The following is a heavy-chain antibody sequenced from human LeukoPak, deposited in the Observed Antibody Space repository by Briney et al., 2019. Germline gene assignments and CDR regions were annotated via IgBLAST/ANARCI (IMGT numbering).Heavy chain of an antibody. CDR1: GYRFTSYW. CDR3: ARHAYSSGWYAGMDV. J-gene: IGHJ6*02. CDR2: IYPGDSDT. D-gene: IGHD6-19*01. V-gene: IGHV5-51*01. Sequence: GESLKISCKGSGYRFTSYWIGWVRQMPGKGLEWMGIIYPGDSDTRYSPSFQGQVTISADKSISTAYLQWSSLKASDTAMYYCARHAYSSGWYAGMDVWGQGTTVTVSS.